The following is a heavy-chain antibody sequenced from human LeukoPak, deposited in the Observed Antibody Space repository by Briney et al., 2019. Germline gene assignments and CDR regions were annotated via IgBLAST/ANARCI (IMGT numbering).Heavy chain of an antibody. V-gene: IGHV1-18*01. D-gene: IGHD3-22*01. CDR1: GYTFTSYG. J-gene: IGHJ4*02. Sequence: GASVKVSCKASGYTFTSYGISWVRQAPGQGLEWMGWISAYNGNTNYAQKLQGRVTMTTDTSTSTAYMELRSLRSDDTAVYYCARRGYYDSSGYLSDLDYWGQGTLVTVSS. CDR2: ISAYNGNT. CDR3: ARRGYYDSSGYLSDLDY.